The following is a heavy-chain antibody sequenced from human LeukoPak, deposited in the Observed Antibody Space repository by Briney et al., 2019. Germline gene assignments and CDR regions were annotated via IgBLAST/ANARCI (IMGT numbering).Heavy chain of an antibody. J-gene: IGHJ3*02. Sequence: SETLSLTCAVYGGSFSGYYWSWIRQPPGKGLKWIGEINHSGSTNYNPSLKSRVTISVDTSKNQFSLKLSSVTAADTAVYYCASLWPYQLSAFDIWGQGTMVTVSS. CDR3: ASLWPYQLSAFDI. CDR2: INHSGST. CDR1: GGSFSGYY. V-gene: IGHV4-34*01. D-gene: IGHD2-2*01.